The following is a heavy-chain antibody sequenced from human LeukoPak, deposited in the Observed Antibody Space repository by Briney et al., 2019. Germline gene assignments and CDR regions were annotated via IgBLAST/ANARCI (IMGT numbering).Heavy chain of an antibody. D-gene: IGHD5-24*01. V-gene: IGHV4-38-2*02. J-gene: IGHJ4*02. CDR3: ASGDGYNWDY. Sequence: PSETLSLTCTVSGYSISSGYYWGWIRQPPGKGLEWIGSIYHSGSTYYNPSLKSRVTISVDTSKNQFSLKLSSVTAADTAVYYCASGDGYNWDYWGQGTLVTVSS. CDR2: IYHSGST. CDR1: GYSISSGYY.